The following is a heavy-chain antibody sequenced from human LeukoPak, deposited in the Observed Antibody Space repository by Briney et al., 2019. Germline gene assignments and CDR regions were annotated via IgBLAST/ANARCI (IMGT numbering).Heavy chain of an antibody. V-gene: IGHV4-59*12. CDR3: ARVLSYAFDI. J-gene: IGHJ3*02. Sequence: SETLSLTCTVSGGSISSYYWSWIRQPPGKGLEWIGYIYYSGSTYYNPSLKSRVTISVDTSKNQFSLKLSSVTAADTAVYYCARVLSYAFDIWGQGTMVTVSS. CDR2: IYYSGST. D-gene: IGHD2-15*01. CDR1: GGSISSYY.